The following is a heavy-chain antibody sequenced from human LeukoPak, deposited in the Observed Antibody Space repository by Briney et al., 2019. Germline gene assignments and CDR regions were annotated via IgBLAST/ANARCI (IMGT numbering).Heavy chain of an antibody. CDR3: ARFLEYSSSSYYYYGMDV. Sequence: GSLRLSCAASGFTFSSYSLNWVRQAPGKGLEWVSSISTRSSYIVYADSVKGRFTISRDNAKNSLYLQMNSLRAEDTAVYYCARFLEYSSSSYYYYGMDVWGQGTTVTVSS. CDR1: GFTFSSYS. D-gene: IGHD6-6*01. CDR2: ISTRSSYI. J-gene: IGHJ6*02. V-gene: IGHV3-21*01.